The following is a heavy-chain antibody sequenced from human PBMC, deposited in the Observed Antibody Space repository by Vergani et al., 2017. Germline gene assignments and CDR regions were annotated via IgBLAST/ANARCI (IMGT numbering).Heavy chain of an antibody. D-gene: IGHD2-2*02. V-gene: IGHV4-61*02. Sequence: QMQLQESGPGLVKPSQTLSLTCSVSGGSISSGPYSWNWIRQPAGRGLEWIGHIYTSGSTDYNPSLQSRVTLSVDTSKNQFSLKLTSVAAADTAVYYCARVYSPDYCSNTNCYTFDYWGQGTLVTVSS. J-gene: IGHJ4*02. CDR1: GGSISSGPYS. CDR2: IYTSGST. CDR3: ARVYSPDYCSNTNCYTFDY.